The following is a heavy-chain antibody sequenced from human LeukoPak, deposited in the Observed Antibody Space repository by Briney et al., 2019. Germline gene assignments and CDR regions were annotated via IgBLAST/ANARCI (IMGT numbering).Heavy chain of an antibody. D-gene: IGHD5-12*01. CDR1: GYNFTGYY. CDR3: ARFYSGYGNYYYYMDV. Sequence: ASVKVSCKASGYNFTGYYLHWMRQAPGQGLEWMGWINPNTGGTNYAQKFQGRVTMTRDTSISTAYMELSRLRSDDTAVYYCARFYSGYGNYYYYMDVWGKGTTVTVSS. J-gene: IGHJ6*03. V-gene: IGHV1-2*02. CDR2: INPNTGGT.